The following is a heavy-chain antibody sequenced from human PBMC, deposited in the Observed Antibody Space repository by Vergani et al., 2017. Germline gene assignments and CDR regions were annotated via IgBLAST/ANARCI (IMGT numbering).Heavy chain of an antibody. CDR1: GGSLSGYY. CDR3: ARDLFYYDSSGYYSGFFDY. J-gene: IGHJ4*02. CDR2: VEDSGYF. D-gene: IGHD3-22*01. V-gene: IGHV4-59*01. Sequence: QVQLQESGPGLVRPSETLSLTCTVSGGSLSGYYWNWIRQTPGEGLEWIGYVEDSGYFNYNPSLKTRVSMSSDTSNNQFSLMLSSVTVADTAVYYCARDLFYYDSSGYYSGFFDYWGQGTLVTVSS.